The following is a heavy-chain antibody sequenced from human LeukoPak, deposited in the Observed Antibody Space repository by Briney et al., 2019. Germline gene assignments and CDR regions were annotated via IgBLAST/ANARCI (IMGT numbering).Heavy chain of an antibody. Sequence: PSETLSLTCAVPGYSISSGYYWGWIRQPPGKGLEWIGSIYHSGSTYYNPSLKSRVTISVDTSKNQFSLKLSSVTAADTAVYYCARLGGDGYNRDFDYWGQGTLVTVSS. CDR1: GYSISSGYY. J-gene: IGHJ4*02. V-gene: IGHV4-38-2*01. D-gene: IGHD5-24*01. CDR3: ARLGGDGYNRDFDY. CDR2: IYHSGST.